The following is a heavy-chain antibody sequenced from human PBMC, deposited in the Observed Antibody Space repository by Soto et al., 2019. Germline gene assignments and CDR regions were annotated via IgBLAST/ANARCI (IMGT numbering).Heavy chain of an antibody. CDR2: ISSSSSYI. Sequence: GGSLRLSCAASGFTFSSYSMNWVRQAPGKGLEWVSSISSSSSYIYYADSVKGRFTISRDNAKNSLYLQMNSLRAEDTAVYYCARTYYYDSSGYYYFDYWGQGTLVTVSS. V-gene: IGHV3-21*01. J-gene: IGHJ4*02. CDR3: ARTYYYDSSGYYYFDY. CDR1: GFTFSSYS. D-gene: IGHD3-22*01.